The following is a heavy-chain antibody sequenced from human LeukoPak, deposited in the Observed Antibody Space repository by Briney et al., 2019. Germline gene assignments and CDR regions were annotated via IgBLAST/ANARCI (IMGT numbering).Heavy chain of an antibody. J-gene: IGHJ5*02. CDR1: GGSISTYY. CDR2: IYYSGST. CDR3: ASSVVGT. Sequence: PSETLSLTCTVSGGSISTYYWSWIRQPPGKGLEWIGYIYYSGSTNYNPSLKSRVTISVDTSKNQFSLKLSSVTAADTAVYYCASSVVGTWGQGTLVTVSS. V-gene: IGHV4-59*12. D-gene: IGHD2-2*01.